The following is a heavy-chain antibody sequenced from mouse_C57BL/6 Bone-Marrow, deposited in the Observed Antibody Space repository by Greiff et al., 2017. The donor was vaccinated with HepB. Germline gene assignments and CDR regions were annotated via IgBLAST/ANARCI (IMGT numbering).Heavy chain of an antibody. CDR1: GFSLTSYA. CDR3: AREDYSNPYYAMDY. Sequence: QVQLKESGPGLVAPSQSLSITCTVSGFSLTSYAISWVRQPPGKGLEWLGVIWTGGGTKYNSALKSRLSISKDNSKSQVFLKMNSLQTDDTARYYCAREDYSNPYYAMDYWGQGTSVTVSS. V-gene: IGHV2-9-1*01. CDR2: IWTGGGT. D-gene: IGHD2-5*01. J-gene: IGHJ4*01.